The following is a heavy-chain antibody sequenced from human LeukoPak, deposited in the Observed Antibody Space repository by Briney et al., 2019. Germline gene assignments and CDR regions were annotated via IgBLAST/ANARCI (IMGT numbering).Heavy chain of an antibody. V-gene: IGHV1-69*13. CDR3: AKTLRFLKATHAFDI. J-gene: IGHJ3*02. CDR1: GGTFISYA. D-gene: IGHD3-3*01. CDR2: IIPIFGTA. Sequence: GASVKVSCKASGGTFISYAISWVRQAPGQGLEWMGGIIPIFGTANYAQKFQGRVTITADESTSTAYMELSSLRSEDTAVYYCAKTLRFLKATHAFDIWGQGTMVTVSS.